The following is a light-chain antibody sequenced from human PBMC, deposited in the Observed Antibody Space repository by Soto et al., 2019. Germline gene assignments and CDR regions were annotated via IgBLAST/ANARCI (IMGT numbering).Light chain of an antibody. CDR2: DAS. CDR3: QQYDNLPRT. CDR1: QDISNY. V-gene: IGKV1-33*01. Sequence: DIQMTQSPSSLSASVGDRVTIICQASQDISNYLNWYQQKPGKAPKLLIYDASNLETGVPSRFSGSGSGTDFTFTISSLQPEDIGTYYCQQYDNLPRTFGQGTKLEIK. J-gene: IGKJ2*01.